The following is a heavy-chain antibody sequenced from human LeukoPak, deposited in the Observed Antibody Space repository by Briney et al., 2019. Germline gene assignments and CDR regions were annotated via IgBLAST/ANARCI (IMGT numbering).Heavy chain of an antibody. CDR1: GYSFTSYW. V-gene: IGHV5-51*01. CDR2: IYPGDSDT. J-gene: IGHJ3*02. CDR3: ARRDCSSTSCSEDAFDI. D-gene: IGHD2-2*01. Sequence: GESLKISCKGSGYSFTSYWIGWVRQMPGKGLEWMGIIYPGDSDTRYSPSFQGQVTISADKSISTAYLQWSSLKASDTAMYYCARRDCSSTSCSEDAFDIWGQGTMVTVSS.